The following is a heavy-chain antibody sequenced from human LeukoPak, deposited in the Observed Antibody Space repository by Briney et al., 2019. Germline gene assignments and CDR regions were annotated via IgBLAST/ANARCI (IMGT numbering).Heavy chain of an antibody. D-gene: IGHD2-2*01. CDR1: GGSFSGYY. CDR2: INHRGST. CDR3: ARAPRRVPAAPRVYFDL. J-gene: IGHJ2*01. Sequence: SETLSLTCAVYGGSFSGYYWSWIRQPPGKGLEWIGEINHRGSTNYNPSLKSRVTISVDTSKNQFSLKLSSVTAADTAVYYCARAPRRVPAAPRVYFDLWGRGTLVTVSS. V-gene: IGHV4-34*01.